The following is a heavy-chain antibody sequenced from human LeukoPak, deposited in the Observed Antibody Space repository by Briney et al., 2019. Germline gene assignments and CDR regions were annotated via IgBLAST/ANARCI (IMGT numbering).Heavy chain of an antibody. CDR1: GFTFSTYW. CDR3: ARDASRGFEP. CDR2: IKQDGSKN. V-gene: IGHV3-7*01. D-gene: IGHD3-10*01. J-gene: IGHJ5*02. Sequence: GGSLRLSCVASGFTFSTYWMSWVRQAPGKGLEWVANIKQDGSKNYYVDSVKGRFTISRDNTKNSVYLQMNNLRVEDTGVYYCARDASRGFEPWGQGTLVTVSS.